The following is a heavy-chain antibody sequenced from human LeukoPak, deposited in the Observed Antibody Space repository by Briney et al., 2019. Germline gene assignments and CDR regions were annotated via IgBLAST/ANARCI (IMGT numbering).Heavy chain of an antibody. V-gene: IGHV4-59*01. CDR2: IYYSGST. CDR1: GGSISRFY. J-gene: IGHJ4*02. Sequence: PSETLSLTCTVSGGSISRFYGSWIRHPPGKGLEWIGYIYYSGSTNYNPSLKSRVTIAVDTSKNQFSLKLSSVTAADTAVYYCARGIKAWGTRGSYFDYWGQGTLVTVSS. D-gene: IGHD3-16*01. CDR3: ARGIKAWGTRGSYFDY.